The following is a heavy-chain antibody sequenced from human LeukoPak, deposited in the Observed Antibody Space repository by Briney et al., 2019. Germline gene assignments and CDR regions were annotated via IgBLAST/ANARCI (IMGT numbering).Heavy chain of an antibody. Sequence: SVKVSCKASGGTFSSYAISWVRQAPGQGLEWMGGIIPIFGTANYAQKFQGRVTITADESTSTAYTELSSLRSEDTAVYYCARAGYDFWSGYYRGFDPWGQGTLVTVSS. CDR1: GGTFSSYA. V-gene: IGHV1-69*13. D-gene: IGHD3-3*01. J-gene: IGHJ5*02. CDR2: IIPIFGTA. CDR3: ARAGYDFWSGYYRGFDP.